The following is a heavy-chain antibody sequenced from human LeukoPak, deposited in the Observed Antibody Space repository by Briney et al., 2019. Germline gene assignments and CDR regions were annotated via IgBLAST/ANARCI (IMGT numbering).Heavy chain of an antibody. J-gene: IGHJ4*02. CDR3: AKGGDNFDY. D-gene: IGHD3-16*01. V-gene: IGHV3-30*02. Sequence: SVKGRFTVSRDNSKNTLYLQMNGLRAEDTAVYYCAKGGDNFDYWGQGTLVTVSS.